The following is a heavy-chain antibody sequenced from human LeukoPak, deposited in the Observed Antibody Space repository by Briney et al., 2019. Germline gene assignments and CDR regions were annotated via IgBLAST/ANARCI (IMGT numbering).Heavy chain of an antibody. J-gene: IGHJ4*02. CDR1: GFTFSSYS. CDR3: ARWDSSGWDGVDY. D-gene: IGHD6-19*01. CDR2: ISSSSSYI. Sequence: GGSLRLPCAASGFTFSSYSMNWVRQAPGKGLEWVSSISSSSSYIYYADSVKGRFTISRDNAKNSLYLQMNSLRAEDTAVYYCARWDSSGWDGVDYWGQGTLVTVSS. V-gene: IGHV3-21*01.